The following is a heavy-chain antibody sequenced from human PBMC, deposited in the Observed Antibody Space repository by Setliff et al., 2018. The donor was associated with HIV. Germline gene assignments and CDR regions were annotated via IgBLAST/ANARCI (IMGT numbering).Heavy chain of an antibody. J-gene: IGHJ2*01. CDR1: GGSISSGGYF. V-gene: IGHV4-31*02. CDR3: ARESRVVEGSAYWYFDL. Sequence: SETLSLTCTVSGGSISSGGYFWSWIRQHPGKGLEWIGIIYYSGNTYYNPSLKSRVAMSVDTSKNQFSLKLNSVTAADTAMYYCARESRVVEGSAYWYFDLWGRGTLGTAPQ. CDR2: IYYSGNT. D-gene: IGHD2-15*01.